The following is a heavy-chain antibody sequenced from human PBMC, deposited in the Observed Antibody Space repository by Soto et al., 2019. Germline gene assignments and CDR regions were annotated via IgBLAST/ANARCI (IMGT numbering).Heavy chain of an antibody. Sequence: QVQLVQFGAEVKKPGASVKVSCKASGYTFTSYYMHWVRQAPGQGLEWMGIINPSGGSTSYAQKFQGRVTMTRDTSTSTVYMELSSLRSEDTAVYYCARGGDYDFWSGYYIGDWFDPWGQGTLVTVSS. D-gene: IGHD3-3*01. CDR1: GYTFTSYY. CDR3: ARGGDYDFWSGYYIGDWFDP. J-gene: IGHJ5*02. V-gene: IGHV1-46*01. CDR2: INPSGGST.